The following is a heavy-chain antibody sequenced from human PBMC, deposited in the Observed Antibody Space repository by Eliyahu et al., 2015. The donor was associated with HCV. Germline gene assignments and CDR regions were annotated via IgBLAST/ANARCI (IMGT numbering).Heavy chain of an antibody. V-gene: IGHV1-69*01. CDR2: IIPIFGTA. CDR1: GGTFSSYA. Sequence: EVKKPGSSVKVSCKASGGTFSSYAISWVRQAPGQGLEWMGGIIPIFGTANYAQKFQGRVTITADESTSTAYMELSSLRSEDTAVYYCARGGIVPGRYYYYGMDVWGQGTTVTVSS. J-gene: IGHJ6*02. CDR3: ARGGIVPGRYYYYGMDV. D-gene: IGHD2-8*01.